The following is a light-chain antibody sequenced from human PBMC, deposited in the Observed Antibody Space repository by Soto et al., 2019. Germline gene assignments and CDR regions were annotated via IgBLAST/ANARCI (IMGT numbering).Light chain of an antibody. V-gene: IGLV4-69*01. CDR3: QTWDSGIVV. CDR2: LNSDGSH. Sequence: QLVLTQSPSASASLGASVKLTCTLSSGHSSYAIAWHQQQPEKGPRYLMKLNSDGSHTKGDGIPDRFSGSSSGDERYLTISSLQSEDEADYDCQTWDSGIVVFGGGTQLTVL. CDR1: SGHSSYA. J-gene: IGLJ2*01.